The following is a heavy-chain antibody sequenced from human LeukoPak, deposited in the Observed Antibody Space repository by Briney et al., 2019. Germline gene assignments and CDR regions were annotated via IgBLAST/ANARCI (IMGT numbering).Heavy chain of an antibody. CDR1: GFTFSSYG. Sequence: GGSLRLSCAASGFTFSSYGMHWVRQAPGKGLEWVAVISYDGSNKYYADSVKGRFTISRDNSKNTLYLQMNSLRAEDTAVCYCAKDGSRHIAAADWGQGTLVTVSS. V-gene: IGHV3-30*18. D-gene: IGHD6-13*01. J-gene: IGHJ4*02. CDR3: AKDGSRHIAAAD. CDR2: ISYDGSNK.